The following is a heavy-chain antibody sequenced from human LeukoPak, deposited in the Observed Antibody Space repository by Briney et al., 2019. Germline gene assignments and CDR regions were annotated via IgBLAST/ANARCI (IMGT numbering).Heavy chain of an antibody. CDR3: ASLGVYSYGYSSWFDP. J-gene: IGHJ5*02. D-gene: IGHD5-18*01. V-gene: IGHV3-30-3*01. CDR1: GFTFSSYA. CDR2: ISYDGSNK. Sequence: GGSLRLSCAASGFTFSSYAMHWVRQAPGKGQEWVAVISYDGSNKYYADSVKGRFTISRDNSKNTLYLQMNSLRAEDTAVYYCASLGVYSYGYSSWFDPWGQGTLVTVSS.